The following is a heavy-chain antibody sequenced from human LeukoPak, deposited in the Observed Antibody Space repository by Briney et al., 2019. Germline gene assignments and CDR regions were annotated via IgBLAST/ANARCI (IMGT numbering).Heavy chain of an antibody. CDR1: GGTFSSYA. D-gene: IGHD1-26*01. CDR2: IIPIFGTA. J-gene: IGHJ6*03. V-gene: IGHV1-69*05. Sequence: SVTVSFTASGGTFSSYAISWVRQAPGQGLEWMGGIIPIFGTANYAQKFQGRVTITTDESTSTAYMELSSLRSEDTAVYYCARVRTSGSYYYYMDVWGKGTTVTVSS. CDR3: ARVRTSGSYYYYMDV.